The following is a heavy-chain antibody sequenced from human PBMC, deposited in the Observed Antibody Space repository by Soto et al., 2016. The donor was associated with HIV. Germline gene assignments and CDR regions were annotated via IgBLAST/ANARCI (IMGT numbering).Heavy chain of an antibody. CDR3: ARAGYSSAWSFDN. V-gene: IGHV3-74*01. CDR1: GFTFSSHW. Sequence: EVQLVQSGGGLVQPGGSMRLSCVASGFTFSSHWMYWVRQAPGKGLVWVSRINADGGITAYAESMRGRFTISRDNADNTLYLEMNSLGVDDTAVYYCARAGYSSAWSFDNWGRG. CDR2: INADGGIT. J-gene: IGHJ4*03. D-gene: IGHD6-19*01.